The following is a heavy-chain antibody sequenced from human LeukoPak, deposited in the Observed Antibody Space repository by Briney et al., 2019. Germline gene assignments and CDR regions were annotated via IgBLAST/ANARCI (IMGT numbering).Heavy chain of an antibody. CDR3: MVRGVMDGLDY. V-gene: IGHV4-34*01. CDR1: GGSFSGYY. Sequence: PSETLSLTCAVYGGSFSGYYWSWIRQPPGKGLEWIGEINHSGSTNYNPSLKSRVTVSVDTSKNQFSLKVNSVTAADTAVYYCMVRGVMDGLDYWGQGTLVTVSS. CDR2: INHSGST. J-gene: IGHJ4*02. D-gene: IGHD3-10*01.